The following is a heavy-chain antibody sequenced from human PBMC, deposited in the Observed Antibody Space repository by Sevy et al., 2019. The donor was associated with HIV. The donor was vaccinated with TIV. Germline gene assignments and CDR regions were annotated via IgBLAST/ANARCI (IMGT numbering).Heavy chain of an antibody. Sequence: SETLSLTCTVSGGSISSSSYYWGRIRQPPGKGLEWIGSIYYSGSTYYNPSLKSRVTISVDTSKNQFSLKLSSVTAADTAVYYCARHGSITIFLYRSWFDPWGQGTLVTISS. D-gene: IGHD3-3*01. CDR3: ARHGSITIFLYRSWFDP. J-gene: IGHJ5*02. V-gene: IGHV4-39*01. CDR1: GGSISSSSYY. CDR2: IYYSGST.